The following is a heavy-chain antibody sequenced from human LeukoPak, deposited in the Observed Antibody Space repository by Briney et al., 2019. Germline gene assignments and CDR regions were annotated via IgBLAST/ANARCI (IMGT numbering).Heavy chain of an antibody. CDR2: IIPIFGTA. CDR1: GGTFSSYA. Sequence: SVKVSCKASGGTFSSYAISWVRQAPGQGLEWTGGIIPIFGTANYAQKFQGRVTITADKSTSTAYMELSSLRSDDTAVYYCARGGFRVDTAMVHRGEAFDIWGQGTMVTVSS. V-gene: IGHV1-69*06. D-gene: IGHD5-18*01. CDR3: ARGGFRVDTAMVHRGEAFDI. J-gene: IGHJ3*02.